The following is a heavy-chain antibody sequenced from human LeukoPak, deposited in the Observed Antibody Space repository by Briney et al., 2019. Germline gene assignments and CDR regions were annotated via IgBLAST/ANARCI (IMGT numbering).Heavy chain of an antibody. D-gene: IGHD4-23*01. V-gene: IGHV4-59*08. Sequence: PSETLSLTRTVSGASISSYYWSWLRQPPGKGLEWIAFMCYSGSTNYNPSLKSRVTISLDTSKNQFSLKLSSVTAADTAVYYCARRSISGNSWDYFDYWGQGTLVTVSS. J-gene: IGHJ4*02. CDR1: GASISSYY. CDR3: ARRSISGNSWDYFDY. CDR2: MCYSGST.